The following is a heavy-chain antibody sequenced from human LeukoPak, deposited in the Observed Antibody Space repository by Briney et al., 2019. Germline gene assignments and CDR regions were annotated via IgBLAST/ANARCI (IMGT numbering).Heavy chain of an antibody. D-gene: IGHD2-2*01. CDR1: GYTFTSYY. CDR2: INPSGGST. Sequence: ASVKVSCKASGYTFTSYYMHWVRQAPGQGLAWMGIINPSGGSTSYAQKFQGRVTMTRDTSTSTVYMELSSLRSEDTAVYYCATGYCSSTSCYSLDYWGQGTLVTVSS. CDR3: ATGYCSSTSCYSLDY. J-gene: IGHJ4*02. V-gene: IGHV1-46*03.